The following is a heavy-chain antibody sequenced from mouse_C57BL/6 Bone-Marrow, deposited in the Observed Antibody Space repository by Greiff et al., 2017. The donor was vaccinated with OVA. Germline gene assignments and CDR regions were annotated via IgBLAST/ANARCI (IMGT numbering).Heavy chain of an antibody. J-gene: IGHJ1*03. CDR2: IYPRDGST. CDR3: ARTWNYYGDCYWYFDV. V-gene: IGHV1-78*01. D-gene: IGHD2-13*01. Sequence: VQLVESDAELVKPGASVKISCKVSGYTFTDPTIHWMKQRPEQGLEWIGYIYPRDGSTKYNEKFKGKATLTADKSSSTAYMQLNSLTSEDSAVYFCARTWNYYGDCYWYFDVWGTGTTVTVSS. CDR1: GYTFTDPT.